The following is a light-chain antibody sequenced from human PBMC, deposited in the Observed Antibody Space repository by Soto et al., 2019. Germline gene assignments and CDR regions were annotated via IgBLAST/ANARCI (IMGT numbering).Light chain of an antibody. CDR2: GAS. V-gene: IGKV3-20*01. CDR1: QSVSNNY. J-gene: IGKJ1*01. CDR3: QQYGSSGT. Sequence: IALTQSPGTLSLSPAERATLSCRASQSVSNNYLAWYQQKPGQAPRLLIYGASNRATGIPDRFSGSGSGTDFTLTISRLEPEDFAVYYCQQYGSSGTFGQGTKVDI.